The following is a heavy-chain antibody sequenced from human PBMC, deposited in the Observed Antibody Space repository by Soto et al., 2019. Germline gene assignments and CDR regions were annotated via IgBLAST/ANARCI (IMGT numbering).Heavy chain of an antibody. CDR2: ISSSSSTI. D-gene: IGHD6-19*01. Sequence: GGSLRLSCAASGFTFSSYSMNWVRQAPGKGLEWVSYISSSSSTIYYADSVKGRFTISRDNAKNSLYLQMNSLRAEDTAVYYCARDGGGGIAVAGTPDYWGQGTLVTVSS. CDR1: GFTFSSYS. V-gene: IGHV3-48*04. CDR3: ARDGGGGIAVAGTPDY. J-gene: IGHJ4*02.